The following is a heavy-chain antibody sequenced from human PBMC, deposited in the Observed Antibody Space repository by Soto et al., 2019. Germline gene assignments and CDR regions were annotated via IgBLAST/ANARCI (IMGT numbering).Heavy chain of an antibody. Sequence: EVQLLESGGGLVQPGGSLRLSCAASGFTFSFSNYAMSWVRQAPGKGLEWVSAISGSGGSTYYADSVKGRFTISRDNSKNTLYLQMTSLRAEDTAVYYCAKGFGSGWRMGFDYWGQGTLVTVSS. CDR3: AKGFGSGWRMGFDY. J-gene: IGHJ4*02. V-gene: IGHV3-23*01. CDR1: GFTFSFSNYA. CDR2: ISGSGGST. D-gene: IGHD6-19*01.